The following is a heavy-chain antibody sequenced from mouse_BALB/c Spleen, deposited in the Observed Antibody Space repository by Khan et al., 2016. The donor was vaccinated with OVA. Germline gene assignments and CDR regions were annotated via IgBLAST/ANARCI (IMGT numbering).Heavy chain of an antibody. V-gene: IGHV9-3-1*01. CDR2: INTYTGEP. Sequence: QIQLVQSGPELKKPGETVKISCKASGYTFTNYGMNWVKQAPGKGLKWMGWINTYTGEPTYADDFKGRFAFSLETSASTAYLQINNLKNEDTATYFCANGGDWYFDVWGAGTTVTVSS. D-gene: IGHD1-1*02. J-gene: IGHJ1*01. CDR3: ANGGDWYFDV. CDR1: GYTFTNYG.